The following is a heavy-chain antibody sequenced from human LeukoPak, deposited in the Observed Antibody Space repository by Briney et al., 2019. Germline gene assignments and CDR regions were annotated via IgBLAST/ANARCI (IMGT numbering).Heavy chain of an antibody. Sequence: GGSLRLSCAASGFTFSSSAMHWVRQASGKGLEWVGRIRSKANSYATAYAASVKGRFTISRDDSKNTAYLQMNSLKTEDTAVYYCTTHAYYYDSSGYSAWGQGTLVTVSS. CDR2: IRSKANSYAT. J-gene: IGHJ5*02. V-gene: IGHV3-73*01. CDR1: GFTFSSSA. D-gene: IGHD3-22*01. CDR3: TTHAYYYDSSGYSA.